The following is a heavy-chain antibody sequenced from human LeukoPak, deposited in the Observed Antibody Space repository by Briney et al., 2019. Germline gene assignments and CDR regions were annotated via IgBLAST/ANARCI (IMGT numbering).Heavy chain of an antibody. CDR3: ARGVDYYGV. J-gene: IGHJ4*02. CDR2: IYYSGST. V-gene: IGHV4-59*12. CDR1: GGSISNYC. D-gene: IGHD3-10*01. Sequence: SETLSLTCTVSGGSISNYCWSWIRQPPGKGLEWIGYIYYSGSTNYNPSLKSRVAISVDTSKNQFSLKLSSVTAADTAVYYCARGVDYYGVWGQGTLVTVSS.